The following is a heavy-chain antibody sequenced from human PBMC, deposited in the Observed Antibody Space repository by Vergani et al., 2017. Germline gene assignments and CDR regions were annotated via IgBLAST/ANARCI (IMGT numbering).Heavy chain of an antibody. CDR2: IIPIFGTA. CDR3: ARLYDFWSGYKWYFDL. CDR1: GGTFSSYA. V-gene: IGHV1-69*01. D-gene: IGHD3-3*01. Sequence: QVQLVQSGDEVKKPGSSVKVSCKASGGTFSSYAISWVRQAPGQGLAWMGGIIPIFGTANYAQKFQGRVTITADESTSTAYMELSSLRSEDTAVYYCARLYDFWSGYKWYFDLWGRGTLVTVSS. J-gene: IGHJ2*01.